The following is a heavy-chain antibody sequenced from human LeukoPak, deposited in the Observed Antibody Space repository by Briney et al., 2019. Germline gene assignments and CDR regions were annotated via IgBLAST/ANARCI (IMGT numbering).Heavy chain of an antibody. Sequence: GGPLRLSCAASGFTFSSYWMSWVRQAPGKGLKWVANIKQDGSEKYYVDSVKGRFTISRDNAKNSLYLQMNSLRAEDTAVYYCARDHHSGYDFWSGYPNWFDPWGQGTLVTVSS. D-gene: IGHD3-3*01. CDR1: GFTFSSYW. CDR3: ARDHHSGYDFWSGYPNWFDP. V-gene: IGHV3-7*01. J-gene: IGHJ5*02. CDR2: IKQDGSEK.